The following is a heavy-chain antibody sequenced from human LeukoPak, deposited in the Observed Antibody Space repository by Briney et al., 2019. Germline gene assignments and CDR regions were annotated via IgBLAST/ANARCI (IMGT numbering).Heavy chain of an antibody. Sequence: GESLKISCKGSGYSFTNQWIGWVRQMPGKGLEWMGIIYSGDSDTRYSPSFQGQVTISADKSLNTAHLQWNSLKASDTAMYFCARKEEVRPFDYWGQGTLVSVSS. V-gene: IGHV5-51*01. CDR3: ARKEEVRPFDY. CDR1: GYSFTNQW. CDR2: IYSGDSDT. J-gene: IGHJ4*02.